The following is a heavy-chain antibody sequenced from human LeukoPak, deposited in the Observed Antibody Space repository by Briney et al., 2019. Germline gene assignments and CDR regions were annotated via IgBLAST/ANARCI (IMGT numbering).Heavy chain of an antibody. CDR2: IYYSGST. CDR1: GGSINSYY. Sequence: PSETLSITCTVSGGSINSYYWSWIRQPQGKGLEWIGYIYYSGSTNYNPSLKSRVTISVDTSKNQFSLKLSSVTAADTAVYYCARLPYYGSGSAWGQGTLVTVSS. CDR3: ARLPYYGSGSA. V-gene: IGHV4-59*08. D-gene: IGHD3-10*01. J-gene: IGHJ5*02.